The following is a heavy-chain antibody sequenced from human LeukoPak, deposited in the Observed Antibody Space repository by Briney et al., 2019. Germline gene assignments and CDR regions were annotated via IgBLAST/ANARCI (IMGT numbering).Heavy chain of an antibody. D-gene: IGHD5-12*01. CDR2: ISYDGSDK. V-gene: IGHV3-30*04. CDR1: GFTFSIYA. Sequence: GGSLRLSCAASGFTFSIYAMHWVRQAPGKGLEWVAVISYDGSDKYYADSVKGRFTISRDNSKHTLYVQMNSLRAEDTALYYWSRKGYRTYYFGFLGQGTLVTVSS. J-gene: IGHJ4*02. CDR3: SRKGYRTYYFGF.